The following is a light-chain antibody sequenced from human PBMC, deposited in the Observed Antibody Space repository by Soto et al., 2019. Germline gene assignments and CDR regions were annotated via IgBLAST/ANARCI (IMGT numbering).Light chain of an antibody. CDR3: AAWDAGVSGPA. Sequence: QSVLTQPPSASGTPGQRVTISCSGCSSNIGSKYVYWYQQLPGTAPKLLMYRNNQRPSGVPDRFSGSKSGTSASLAISGLRSEDEADYYCAAWDAGVSGPAFGGGTKLTVL. J-gene: IGLJ2*01. CDR1: SSNIGSKY. V-gene: IGLV1-47*01. CDR2: RNN.